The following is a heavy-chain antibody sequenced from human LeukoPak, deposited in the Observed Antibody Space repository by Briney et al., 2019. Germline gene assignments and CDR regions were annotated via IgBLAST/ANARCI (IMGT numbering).Heavy chain of an antibody. CDR3: AREVKGSSSSSGCLDY. CDR2: IFYTGST. Sequence: SETLSLTCTVSGGSISSYYWSWIRQPPGKGLEWIGYIFYTGSTNYNPSLMSRVTISVDRSKNQFSLKLSSVTAADTAVYYCAREVKGSSSSSGCLDYWGQGTLVTVSS. V-gene: IGHV4-59*12. CDR1: GGSISSYY. J-gene: IGHJ4*02. D-gene: IGHD6-6*01.